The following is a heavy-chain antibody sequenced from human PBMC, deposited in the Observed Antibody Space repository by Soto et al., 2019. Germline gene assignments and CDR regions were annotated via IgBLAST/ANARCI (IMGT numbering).Heavy chain of an antibody. J-gene: IGHJ4*02. Sequence: ASVKVSCKASGYTFTSYAMHWVRQAPGQRLEWMGWINAGNGNTKYSQKFQGRVTITRDTSASTAYMELSSLRSEDTAVYYCARVNLRYFDWLSAPFDYWGQGTLVTVSS. D-gene: IGHD3-9*01. CDR2: INAGNGNT. V-gene: IGHV1-3*01. CDR1: GYTFTSYA. CDR3: ARVNLRYFDWLSAPFDY.